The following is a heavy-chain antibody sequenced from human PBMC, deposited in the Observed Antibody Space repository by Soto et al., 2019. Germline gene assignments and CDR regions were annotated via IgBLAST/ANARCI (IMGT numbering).Heavy chain of an antibody. V-gene: IGHV6-1*01. CDR3: ARNWNHRRGGWNWFDP. D-gene: IGHD1-1*01. CDR2: TYYRSKRYN. J-gene: IGHJ5*02. Sequence: SQTLSLTCAISGDSVSSNSAAWNWIRQSRSRGLEWLGRTYYRSKRYNDYAVYVNSRITINPDTSKNQFSLQLNSVTPEDTAVYYYARNWNHRRGGWNWFDPWGQGTLVTVSS. CDR1: GDSVSSNSAA.